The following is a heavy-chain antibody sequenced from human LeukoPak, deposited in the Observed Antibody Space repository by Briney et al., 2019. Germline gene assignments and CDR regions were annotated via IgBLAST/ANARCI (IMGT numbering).Heavy chain of an antibody. CDR2: IYSGGST. D-gene: IGHD2-21*02. CDR1: GFTFSSYS. J-gene: IGHJ4*02. CDR3: AKDSPFTCGGDCYMDY. V-gene: IGHV3-53*01. Sequence: GGSLRLSCAASGFTFSSYSMNWVRQAPGKGLEWVSVIYSGGSTYYADSVKGRFTISRDNSKNTLYLQMSSLRAEDTAVYYCAKDSPFTCGGDCYMDYWGQGTLVTVSS.